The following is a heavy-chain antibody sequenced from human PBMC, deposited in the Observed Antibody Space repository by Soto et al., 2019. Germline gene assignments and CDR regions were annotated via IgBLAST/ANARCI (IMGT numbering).Heavy chain of an antibody. V-gene: IGHV3-7*01. CDR3: ASGRLEYQLICSF. CDR2: MNQDGSQK. J-gene: IGHJ4*02. D-gene: IGHD2-2*01. Sequence: EVQLVEFGGGLVQPGGSLRLSCAASGFTFSNYWMTWVRQAPGKGLEWVANMNQDGSQKYYVDSVQGRFTISRDNAKNSLYLQMNSLSAEDTAVYYCASGRLEYQLICSFWGQGTLVTVSS. CDR1: GFTFSNYW.